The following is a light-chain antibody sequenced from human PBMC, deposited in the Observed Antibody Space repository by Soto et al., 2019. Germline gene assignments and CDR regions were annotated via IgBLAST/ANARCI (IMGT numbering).Light chain of an antibody. Sequence: QSVLTQPASVSGSPGQSITISCTGASSDVGGFDHVSWYQQHPGKVPRLLIYDVSSRPSGVSDRFSGSKSGNTASLTISGLQAEDDADYDCNSFTTTNTYVFGTGTKVTVL. CDR1: SSDVGGFDH. CDR3: NSFTTTNTYV. J-gene: IGLJ1*01. V-gene: IGLV2-14*03. CDR2: DVS.